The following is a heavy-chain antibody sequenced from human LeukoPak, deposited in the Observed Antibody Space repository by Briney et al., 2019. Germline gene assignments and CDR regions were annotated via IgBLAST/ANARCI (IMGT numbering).Heavy chain of an antibody. V-gene: IGHV3-21*01. Sequence: PGGSLRLSCAASGFTFSSYSMNWVRQAPGKGLEWVSSISSSSSYKYYADSVKGRFTISRDNAKNSLYLQMNSLRAEDTAVYHCARDRINYYGSGSYLRDDYWGQGTLVTVSS. J-gene: IGHJ4*02. CDR1: GFTFSSYS. CDR3: ARDRINYYGSGSYLRDDY. D-gene: IGHD3-10*01. CDR2: ISSSSSYK.